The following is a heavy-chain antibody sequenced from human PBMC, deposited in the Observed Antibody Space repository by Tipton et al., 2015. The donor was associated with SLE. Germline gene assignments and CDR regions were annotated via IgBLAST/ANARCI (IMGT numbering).Heavy chain of an antibody. V-gene: IGHV4-59*08. J-gene: IGHJ5*02. CDR3: ARVGGYDFWSGYSNWFDP. D-gene: IGHD3-3*01. Sequence: TLSLTCTVSGGSISSHYWSWIRQPPGKGLEWIGYIYYSGSTNYNPSLKSRVTISVDTSKNQFSLKLSSVTAADTAVYYCARVGGYDFWSGYSNWFDPWGQGTLVTVSS. CDR1: GGSISSHY. CDR2: IYYSGST.